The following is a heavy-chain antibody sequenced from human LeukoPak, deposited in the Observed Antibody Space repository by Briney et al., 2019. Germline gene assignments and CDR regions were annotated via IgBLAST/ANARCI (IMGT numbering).Heavy chain of an antibody. Sequence: PGGSLRLSCAGSGSTFARHALTWVRQAPGMGLEWVSTISGGGGSTHYADSVKGRFTISRDNSKDTVFLQMNNLRAEDTAIYYCAREGGSCTSNSCSDYFDYWGQGTLVTVSP. J-gene: IGHJ4*02. D-gene: IGHD6-13*01. CDR2: ISGGGGST. CDR3: AREGGSCTSNSCSDYFDY. CDR1: GSTFARHA. V-gene: IGHV3-23*01.